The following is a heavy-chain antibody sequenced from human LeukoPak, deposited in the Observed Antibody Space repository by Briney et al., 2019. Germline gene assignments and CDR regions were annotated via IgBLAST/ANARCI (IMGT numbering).Heavy chain of an antibody. CDR3: ARDRFSGSYPLDY. CDR2: IKQDGSEK. J-gene: IGHJ4*02. V-gene: IGHV3-7*03. CDR1: GFIFSGYW. Sequence: GGSLRLSCAASGFIFSGYWMTWVRQAPGKGLEWVANIKQDGSEKYYVDSVKGRFTISRDNAKNSLYLQMNSLRAEDTAVYFCARDRFSGSYPLDYWGQGTLVTVSS. D-gene: IGHD1-26*01.